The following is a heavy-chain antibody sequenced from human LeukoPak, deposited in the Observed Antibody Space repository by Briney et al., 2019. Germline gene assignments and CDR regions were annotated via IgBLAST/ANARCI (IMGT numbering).Heavy chain of an antibody. CDR3: ARNLARTGDFDY. D-gene: IGHD5-12*01. Sequence: AASVKVSCKASGYSFISYDINWVRQATGQGLEWLGWMNPNSGSTGYAQNFQGRVSMTRDTSISTAYVELSNLGSEDTAVYYCARNLARTGDFDYWGQGTLVTVSS. V-gene: IGHV1-8*01. J-gene: IGHJ4*02. CDR2: MNPNSGST. CDR1: GYSFISYD.